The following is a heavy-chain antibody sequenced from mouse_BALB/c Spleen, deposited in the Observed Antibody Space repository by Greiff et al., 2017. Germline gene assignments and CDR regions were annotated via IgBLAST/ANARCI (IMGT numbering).Heavy chain of an antibody. Sequence: EVKLVESGGGLVQPGGSRKLSCAASGFTFSSFGMHWVRQAPEKGLEWVAYISSGSSTIYYADTVKGRFTISRDNPKNTLFLQMTSLRSEDTAMYYCARDLNYGTYYAMDYWGQGTSVTVSS. CDR2: ISSGSSTI. CDR3: ARDLNYGTYYAMDY. CDR1: GFTFSSFG. V-gene: IGHV5-17*02. J-gene: IGHJ4*01. D-gene: IGHD1-1*01.